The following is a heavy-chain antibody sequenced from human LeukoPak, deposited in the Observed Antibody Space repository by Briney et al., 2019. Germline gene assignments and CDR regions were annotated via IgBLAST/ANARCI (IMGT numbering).Heavy chain of an antibody. J-gene: IGHJ4*02. V-gene: IGHV3-23*01. Sequence: GGSLRLSCAASGFTFSSYAMSWVRQAPGKGLEWVSAISGSGGSTYYADPVKGRFTISRDNSKNTLYLQMNSLRAEDTAVYYCAKARLMTTVTLDYWGQGTLVTVSS. CDR3: AKARLMTTVTLDY. CDR1: GFTFSSYA. CDR2: ISGSGGST. D-gene: IGHD4-17*01.